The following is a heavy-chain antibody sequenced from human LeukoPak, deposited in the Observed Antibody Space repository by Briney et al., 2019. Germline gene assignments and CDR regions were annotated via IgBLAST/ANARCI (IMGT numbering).Heavy chain of an antibody. V-gene: IGHV3-21*01. Sequence: GGSLRLSCAASGFTFSSYSMNWVRQAPGKGLEWVSSISSSSSYIYYADSVRGRFTIPRDNAKNPLYLQMNSLKDADTAVYYCAREGIYSSSWYGSGYFDLWGRGTPVTVSS. CDR1: GFTFSSYS. D-gene: IGHD6-13*01. CDR3: AREGIYSSSWYGSGYFDL. CDR2: ISSSSSYI. J-gene: IGHJ2*01.